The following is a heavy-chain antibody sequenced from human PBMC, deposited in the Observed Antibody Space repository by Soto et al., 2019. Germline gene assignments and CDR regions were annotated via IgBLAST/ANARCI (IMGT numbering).Heavy chain of an antibody. D-gene: IGHD2-21*01. Sequence: SETLSLTCAVYGGSFSGCYWSWIRQPPGKGLEWIGEILHSGSTNYNPSLKSRVSISVDTSKNQFSLKLTSVTAADTALYYCARRGGGYFPYYFDYWGQGSLVTVSS. CDR1: GGSFSGCY. CDR3: ARRGGGYFPYYFDY. V-gene: IGHV4-34*12. J-gene: IGHJ4*02. CDR2: ILHSGST.